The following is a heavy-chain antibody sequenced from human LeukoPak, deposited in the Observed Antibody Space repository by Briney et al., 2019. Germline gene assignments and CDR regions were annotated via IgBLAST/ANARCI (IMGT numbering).Heavy chain of an antibody. V-gene: IGHV4-30-2*01. D-gene: IGHD4-17*01. CDR2: IYHSGST. J-gene: IGHJ4*02. CDR3: ARELAYGDYNYFDY. Sequence: SETLSLTCTVSGGSISSSSYYWGWIRQPPGKGLEWIGYIYHSGSTYYNPSLKSRVTISVDRSKNQFSLKLSSVTAADTAVYYCARELAYGDYNYFDYWGQGTLVAVSS. CDR1: GGSISSSSYY.